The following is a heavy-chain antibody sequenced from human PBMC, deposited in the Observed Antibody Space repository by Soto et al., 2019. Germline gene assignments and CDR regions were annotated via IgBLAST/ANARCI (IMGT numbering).Heavy chain of an antibody. Sequence: WVTQSHSRAVSEVYVGCGGCCRTWNRQPPGKALEWIGYIYYSGRTNYSPSLKSRVTMSVDTSKNQASLKLTSVTAADAAVYYCARAPVVTGLFVPCGQGTLF. CDR2: IYYSGRT. CDR1: EVYVGCGGCC. D-gene: IGHD2-21*02. CDR3: ARAPVVTGLFVP. V-gene: IGHV4-61*08. J-gene: IGHJ5*02.